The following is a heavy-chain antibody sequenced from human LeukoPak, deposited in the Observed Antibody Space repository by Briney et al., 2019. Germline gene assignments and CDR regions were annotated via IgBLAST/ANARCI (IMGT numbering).Heavy chain of an antibody. V-gene: IGHV3-23*01. Sequence: GGSLRLSCAASGFTLSSYAMSWVRKGPGKGLEWVSAISVSGNTYHADSVKGRFTISRDSYKNTLYLQMNSLRAEDAAVYYCAKAPVTTCSGAYCYPFDYWGQGTLVIVSS. CDR2: ISVSGNT. J-gene: IGHJ4*02. CDR1: GFTLSSYA. CDR3: AKAPVTTCSGAYCYPFDY. D-gene: IGHD2-15*01.